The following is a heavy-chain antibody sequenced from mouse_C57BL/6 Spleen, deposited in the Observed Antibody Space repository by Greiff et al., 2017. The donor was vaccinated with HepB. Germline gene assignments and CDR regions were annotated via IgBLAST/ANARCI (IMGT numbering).Heavy chain of an antibody. CDR3: AKNGGSNYALDY. CDR1: GFSLTSYG. J-gene: IGHJ2*01. V-gene: IGHV2-5*01. D-gene: IGHD2-5*01. CDR2: IWRGGST. Sequence: VQLQQSGPGLVQPSQSLSITCTVSGFSLTSYGVHWVRQSPGKGLEWLGVIWRGGSTDYNAAFMSRLSITKDNSKSQVFFKMNSLQADDTAIYCCAKNGGSNYALDYWGQGTTLTVSS.